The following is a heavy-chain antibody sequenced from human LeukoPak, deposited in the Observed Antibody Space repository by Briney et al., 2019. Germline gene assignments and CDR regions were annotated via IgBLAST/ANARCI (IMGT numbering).Heavy chain of an antibody. CDR3: AKDYGYSSSWYDY. CDR1: GFTFDDYG. Sequence: GGSLRLSCEASGFTFDDYGMHWVRHAPGKGLEWDSTISWNSASVGYVDSVKGRFTISRDNAKQTLYLQMNSLRPEDTALYYCAKDYGYSSSWYDYWGQGTLVSVCS. V-gene: IGHV3-9*01. D-gene: IGHD6-13*01. J-gene: IGHJ4*02. CDR2: ISWNSASV.